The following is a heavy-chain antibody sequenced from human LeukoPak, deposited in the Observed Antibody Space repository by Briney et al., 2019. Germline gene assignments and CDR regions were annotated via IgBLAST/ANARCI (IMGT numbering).Heavy chain of an antibody. J-gene: IGHJ4*02. CDR3: ARVLAGANYFDY. CDR2: IYPADSDT. V-gene: IGHV5-51*01. Sequence: GESLKISCKASGYTFTSYWIGWVRQMPGRSPEWMGFIYPADSDTRYSPPFQGQVTISADKSISTAYLQWSSLKASDTAMYYCARVLAGANYFDYWGQGTLVTVSS. CDR1: GYTFTSYW.